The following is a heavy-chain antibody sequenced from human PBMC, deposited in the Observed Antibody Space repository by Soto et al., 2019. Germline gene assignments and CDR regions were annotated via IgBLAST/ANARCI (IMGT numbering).Heavy chain of an antibody. Sequence: EVQLVESGGGLVQPGGSRRLSCAASGFTFSNYWMNLVRQAPGKGLEWVASIKVDGNEKHYVESVRGRFTISGDNTENSLYLQMNSLRAEDTAVYYCARGYRGYEHLAAPFDYWGQGTLVTVSS. J-gene: IGHJ4*02. CDR1: GFTFSNYW. CDR3: ARGYRGYEHLAAPFDY. D-gene: IGHD5-12*01. V-gene: IGHV3-7*04. CDR2: IKVDGNEK.